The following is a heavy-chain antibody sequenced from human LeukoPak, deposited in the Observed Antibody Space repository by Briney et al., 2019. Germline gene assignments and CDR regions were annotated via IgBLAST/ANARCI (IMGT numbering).Heavy chain of an antibody. D-gene: IGHD6-13*01. V-gene: IGHV1-24*01. J-gene: IGHJ5*02. CDR3: ATWTYSSSWYVRTQDWFDP. Sequence: ASVKVSCKVSGYTLTELSMHWVRQAPGKGLEWMGGFDPEDGETIYAQKFQGRVTMTEDTSTDTAYMELSSLGSEDTAVYYCATWTYSSSWYVRTQDWFDPWGQGTLVTVSS. CDR2: FDPEDGET. CDR1: GYTLTELS.